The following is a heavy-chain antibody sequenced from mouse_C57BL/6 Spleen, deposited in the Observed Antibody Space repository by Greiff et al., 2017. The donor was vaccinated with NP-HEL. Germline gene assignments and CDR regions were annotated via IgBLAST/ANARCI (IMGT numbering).Heavy chain of an antibody. CDR2: IYPSDSET. Sequence: QVQLQQSGAELVRPGSSVKLSCKASGYTFTSYWMDWVQQRPGQGLEWIGNIYPSDSETHYNQKFKDKATLTVDKSSSTAYMQLSSLTSEDSAVYYCARTPLIYYDYGGVPWFAYWGQGTLVTVSA. D-gene: IGHD2-4*01. V-gene: IGHV1-61*01. CDR1: GYTFTSYW. J-gene: IGHJ3*01. CDR3: ARTPLIYYDYGGVPWFAY.